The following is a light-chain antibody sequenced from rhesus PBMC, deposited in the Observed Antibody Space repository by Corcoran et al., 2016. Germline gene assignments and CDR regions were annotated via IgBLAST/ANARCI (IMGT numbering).Light chain of an antibody. V-gene: IGKV1-21*01. CDR3: QQYNSAPLT. CDR2: KAS. Sequence: DIQMTQSPSSLSASVGDRVTITCRASQGISSWLDWYQQKPGKAPRHLIYKASSWQSGVPSRFSGSGSGTDFTLTISSLQPEDFATYYCQQYNSAPLTFGGVTKVEIK. CDR1: QGISSW. J-gene: IGKJ4*01.